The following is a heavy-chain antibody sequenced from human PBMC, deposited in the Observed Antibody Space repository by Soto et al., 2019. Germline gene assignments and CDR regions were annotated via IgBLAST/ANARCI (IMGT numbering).Heavy chain of an antibody. V-gene: IGHV1-46*03. CDR3: ARGVFIAVAGRAHDAFDS. J-gene: IGHJ3*02. D-gene: IGHD6-19*01. CDR2: INPSGGST. CDR1: GYTFTSYY. Sequence: ASVKVSCKASGYTFTSYYMHWVRQAPGQGLEWMGIINPSGGSTSYAQKFQGRVTMTRDTSTSTVYMELSSLRSEDTAVYYCARGVFIAVAGRAHDAFDSRAQRTMDTGSS.